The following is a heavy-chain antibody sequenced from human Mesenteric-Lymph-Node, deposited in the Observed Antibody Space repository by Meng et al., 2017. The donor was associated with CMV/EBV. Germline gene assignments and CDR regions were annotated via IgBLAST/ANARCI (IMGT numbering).Heavy chain of an antibody. J-gene: IGHJ4*02. CDR2: ISAIGAGT. D-gene: IGHD4-17*01. Sequence: CAASGFTFSTSAMSWVRQAPGEGLEWVSTISAIGAGTYYADSVKGRFNISRDNSKNTLHLQINSLRAEDTAIYYCAKPGDGDFGLDFWGQGTLVTVSS. V-gene: IGHV3-23*01. CDR1: GFTFSTSA. CDR3: AKPGDGDFGLDF.